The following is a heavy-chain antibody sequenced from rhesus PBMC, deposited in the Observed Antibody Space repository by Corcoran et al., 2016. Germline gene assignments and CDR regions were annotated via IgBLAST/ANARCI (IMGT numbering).Heavy chain of an antibody. CDR3: AGAAAMGVRFDV. D-gene: IGHD3-34*01. V-gene: IGHV4-73*01. Sequence: QVKLQQWGEGLVKPSETLSLTCAVYGGSVSGSYYWSWIRQAPGKGLEWMRNIDGNSASTNYNPSRKNRVPISKDTSKTRYSLKLGSVAAADTAVCYWAGAAAMGVRFDVWGPGVLVTVSS. CDR2: IDGNSAST. J-gene: IGHJ5-1*01. CDR1: GGSVSGSYY.